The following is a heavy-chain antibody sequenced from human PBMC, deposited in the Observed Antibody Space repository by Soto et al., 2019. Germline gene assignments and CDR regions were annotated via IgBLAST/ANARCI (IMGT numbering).Heavy chain of an antibody. Sequence: SETLSLTCTVSGGSISSSSYYWGWIRQPPGKGLEWIGSIYYSGSTYYNPSLKSRVTISVDTSKNQFSLKLSSVTAADTAVYYCARRGAYYDFWSGYNGGDYYGMNVWGQETTVT. J-gene: IGHJ6*02. CDR1: GGSISSSSYY. CDR2: IYYSGST. CDR3: ARRGAYYDFWSGYNGGDYYGMNV. V-gene: IGHV4-39*01. D-gene: IGHD3-3*01.